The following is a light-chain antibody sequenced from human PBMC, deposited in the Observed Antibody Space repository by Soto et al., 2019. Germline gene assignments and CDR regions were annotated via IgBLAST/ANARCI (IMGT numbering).Light chain of an antibody. Sequence: IWITQCPSLLSTTTGDRVRISCRMSQGISSYLAGYQQKPGKAPELLIYAASTLQSGVPSRFSGSGSGTDFTLTISCLQSEDFATYYCKQYYSFPTTSRQGTRLEIK. J-gene: IGKJ5*01. CDR2: AAS. V-gene: IGKV1D-8*01. CDR1: QGISSY. CDR3: KQYYSFPTT.